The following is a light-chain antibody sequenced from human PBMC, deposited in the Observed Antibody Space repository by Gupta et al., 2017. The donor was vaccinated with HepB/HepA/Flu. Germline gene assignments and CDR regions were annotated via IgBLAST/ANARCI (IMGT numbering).Light chain of an antibody. CDR2: EDN. J-gene: IGLJ2*01. CDR1: SSNIGNNY. V-gene: IGLV1-51*02. Sequence: QSVLTQPPSVSAALGQKVTISRSGSSSNIGNNYVSWYQQLPGSAPKLLIYEDNKRPSGIPDRFSGSKSGTSATLGITVLQTGDEADYYCGTWDSSLSAAVFGGGTELTVL. CDR3: GTWDSSLSAAV.